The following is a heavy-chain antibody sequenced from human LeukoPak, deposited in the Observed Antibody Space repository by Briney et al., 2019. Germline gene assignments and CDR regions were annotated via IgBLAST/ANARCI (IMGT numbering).Heavy chain of an antibody. CDR3: ARAPGQWLAYFDH. D-gene: IGHD6-19*01. CDR1: GDSVSSNTAA. CDR2: TYYRSKWSN. V-gene: IGHV6-1*01. J-gene: IGHJ4*02. Sequence: SQTLSLTCAISGDSVSSNTAAWNWIRQSPSRGLEWLGRTYYRSKWSNDYAVSVKSRITIHPDTSKNQFSPQLNSVTPEDTGVYYCARAPGQWLAYFDHWGQGTLVTVSS.